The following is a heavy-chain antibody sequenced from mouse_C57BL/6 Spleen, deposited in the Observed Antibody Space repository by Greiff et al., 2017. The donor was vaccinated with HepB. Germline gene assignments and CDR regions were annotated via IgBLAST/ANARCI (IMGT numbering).Heavy chain of an antibody. CDR1: GYTFTDYY. Sequence: VQVVESGAELVRPGPSVKLSCKASGYTFTDYYINWVKQRPGQGLEWIARIYPGSGNTYYNEKFKGKATLTAEKSSSTAYMQLSSLTSEDSAVYFCARGSYYGSSSFDYWGQGTTLTVSS. J-gene: IGHJ2*01. V-gene: IGHV1-76*01. D-gene: IGHD1-1*01. CDR3: ARGSYYGSSSFDY. CDR2: IYPGSGNT.